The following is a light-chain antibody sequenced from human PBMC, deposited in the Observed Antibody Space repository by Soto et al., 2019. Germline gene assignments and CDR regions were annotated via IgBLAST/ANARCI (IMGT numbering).Light chain of an antibody. CDR2: GND. CDR3: AAWDDSVNGVV. Sequence: QSVLTQPPSASGTPGQRVTISCSGSSSNIGGNIVNWYQQLPGTAPKLLIFGNDQRPSWVPDRFSGSKSGTSASLAISGLQSEDEANYYCAAWDDSVNGVVFGGGTKLTVL. V-gene: IGLV1-44*01. J-gene: IGLJ2*01. CDR1: SSNIGGNI.